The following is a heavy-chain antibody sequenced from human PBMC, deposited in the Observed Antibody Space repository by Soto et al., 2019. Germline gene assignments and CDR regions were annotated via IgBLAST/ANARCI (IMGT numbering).Heavy chain of an antibody. CDR2: ISSGSKTI. CDR1: GFTFSGYS. Sequence: LVGSRRLSCAASGFTFSGYSVNWVRQAPGKGLEWVSYISSGSKTIYYAESVKGRFTVSRDNARNSQYLQMNSLRDEDTAVYYCAREDILGVRSFDYWGQGTLVTVSS. CDR3: AREDILGVRSFDY. V-gene: IGHV3-48*02. D-gene: IGHD3-9*01. J-gene: IGHJ4*02.